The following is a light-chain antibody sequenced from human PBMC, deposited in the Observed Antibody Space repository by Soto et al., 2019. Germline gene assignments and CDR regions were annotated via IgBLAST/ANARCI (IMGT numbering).Light chain of an antibody. Sequence: EVVLTQSPATLSLSPGERDTLSCRASQSVISYLAWYQQKPGQPPRLLIYDTSNRATGVPARFSGSGSGTDFTLPISSLEPEDFALYYCQQRNIWPWTFGQGTKVEIK. CDR1: QSVISY. J-gene: IGKJ1*01. CDR3: QQRNIWPWT. CDR2: DTS. V-gene: IGKV3-11*01.